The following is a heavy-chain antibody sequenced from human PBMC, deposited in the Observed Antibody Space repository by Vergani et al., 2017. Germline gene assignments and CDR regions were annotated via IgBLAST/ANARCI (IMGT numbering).Heavy chain of an antibody. CDR2: IYYSGST. CDR1: GGSISSSSYY. V-gene: IGHV4-39*07. Sequence: QLQLQESGPGLVKPSETLSLTCTVSGGSISSSSYYWGWIRQPPGKGLEWLGSIYYSGSTYYNPSLKSRVTISVDTSKNQFSLKLSSVTAADTAVYYCARALPEGADAFDIWGQGTMVTVSS. D-gene: IGHD5/OR15-5a*01. J-gene: IGHJ3*02. CDR3: ARALPEGADAFDI.